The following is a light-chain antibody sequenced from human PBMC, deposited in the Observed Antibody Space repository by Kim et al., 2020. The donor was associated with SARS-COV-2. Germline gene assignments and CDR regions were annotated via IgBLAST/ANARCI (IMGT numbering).Light chain of an antibody. J-gene: IGKJ5*01. CDR2: WAS. CDR3: QQYYSTPIT. CDR1: QSVLYSSNNKNY. V-gene: IGKV4-1*01. Sequence: DIVMTQSPDSLAVSLDERATINCKSSQSVLYSSNNKNYLAWYQRKPRQPPKLLIYWASTRESGVPDRFSGSGSGTDFTLTISSLQAEDVAVYYCQQYYSTPITFGQGTRLEIK.